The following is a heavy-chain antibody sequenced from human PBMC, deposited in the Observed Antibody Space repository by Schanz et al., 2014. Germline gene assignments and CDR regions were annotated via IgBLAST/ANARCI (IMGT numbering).Heavy chain of an antibody. V-gene: IGHV3-23*04. CDR1: GFTFSSYA. D-gene: IGHD2-15*01. CDR2: ISHSGGSK. J-gene: IGHJ6*02. CDR3: AKGMGYCSGGTCYDYYYYGLDV. Sequence: EQLVESGGGLVKPGGSLRLSCAASGFTFSSYAMTWVRQAPGKGLEWVSSISHSGGSKYYADSVKGRFTISRDNSENTLYLQMNSLSADDTAVFYCAKGMGYCSGGTCYDYYYYGLDVWGRGTTVTVSS.